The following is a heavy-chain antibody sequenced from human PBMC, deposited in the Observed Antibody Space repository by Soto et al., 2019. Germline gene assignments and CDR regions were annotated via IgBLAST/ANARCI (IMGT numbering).Heavy chain of an antibody. CDR1: GFSFSNYA. D-gene: IGHD1-1*01. Sequence: GGSLRLSCAASGFSFSNYAIIWIRQVPWKGLQWVSGLYGNGGGVHYADSVKGRFTISRDNSAYSAYLQMNNLRVEDTAVYYCARDAVPFDGNCLAHDWGPGTVVIVSS. V-gene: IGHV3-23*01. CDR3: ARDAVPFDGNCLAHD. J-gene: IGHJ4*02. CDR2: LYGNGGGV.